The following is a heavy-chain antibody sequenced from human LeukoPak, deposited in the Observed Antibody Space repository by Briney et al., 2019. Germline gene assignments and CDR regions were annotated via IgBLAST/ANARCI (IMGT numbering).Heavy chain of an antibody. V-gene: IGHV3-30*03. J-gene: IGHJ3*02. Sequence: GGSLRLSCAASGFTFSSYAMSWVRQAPGKGLEWVAVISYDGSNKYYADSVKGRFTISRDNSKNTLYLQMNSLRAEDTAVYYCARVLLWFGEIHDAFDIWGQGTMVTVSS. CDR3: ARVLLWFGEIHDAFDI. D-gene: IGHD3-10*01. CDR1: GFTFSSYA. CDR2: ISYDGSNK.